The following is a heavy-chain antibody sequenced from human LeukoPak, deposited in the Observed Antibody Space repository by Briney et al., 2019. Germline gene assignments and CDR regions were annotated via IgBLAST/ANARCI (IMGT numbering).Heavy chain of an antibody. V-gene: IGHV4-39*01. CDR2: IYYRGST. CDR1: GGSISSSPYY. J-gene: IGHJ5*02. Sequence: PSETLSLTCTVSGGSISSSPYYWGWIRQPPGKGLEWIGNIYYRGSTYSNPSLNSRVTISLDTSKNQFSLRLRSVTAADTALYYCARHYLSDGILSTFDPWGQGTLVTVSS. D-gene: IGHD2-2*01. CDR3: ARHYLSDGILSTFDP.